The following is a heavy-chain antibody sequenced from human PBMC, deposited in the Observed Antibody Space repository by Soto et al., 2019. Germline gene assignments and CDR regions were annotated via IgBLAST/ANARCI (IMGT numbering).Heavy chain of an antibody. J-gene: IGHJ3*02. V-gene: IGHV4-59*01. D-gene: IGHD3-9*01. CDR2: IYYSGST. Sequence: PSETLSLTCTVSGGSISSYYWSWIRQPPGKGLEWIGYIYYSGSTNYNPSLKSRVTISVDTSKNQFSLKLSSVTAADTAVYYCARDDILPGLDAFDIWGQGTMVTV. CDR1: GGSISSYY. CDR3: ARDDILPGLDAFDI.